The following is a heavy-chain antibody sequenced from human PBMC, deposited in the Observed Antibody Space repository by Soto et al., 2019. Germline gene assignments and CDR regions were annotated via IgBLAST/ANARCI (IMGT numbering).Heavy chain of an antibody. CDR1: GYTFTNYD. CDR3: ARGLLGFCSNGVCRSWRFDP. Sequence: QVQLVQSGAEVKKPGASVKVSCKASGYTFTNYDINWVRQATGQGLEWMGWMNPNSGKTGYAQKFQGRVTMTRDTSISTAYMDLSSLRSEDTAVYYCARGLLGFCSNGVCRSWRFDPWGQGTLVTVSS. V-gene: IGHV1-8*01. D-gene: IGHD2-8*01. J-gene: IGHJ5*02. CDR2: MNPNSGKT.